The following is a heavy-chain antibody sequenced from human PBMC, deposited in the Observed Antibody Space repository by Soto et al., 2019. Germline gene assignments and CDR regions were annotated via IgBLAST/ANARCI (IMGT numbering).Heavy chain of an antibody. Sequence: GGSLRLSCAASGFTFSDYYMSWIRQAPGKGLEWVSYISSSGSTIYYADSVKGRFTISRDNAKNSLYLQMNSLRAADTAVYYCARDRRVTNSWSPGDSYHYGLDVWGQGTTVTVS. D-gene: IGHD6-13*01. CDR3: ARDRRVTNSWSPGDSYHYGLDV. J-gene: IGHJ6*02. V-gene: IGHV3-11*01. CDR2: ISSSGSTI. CDR1: GFTFSDYY.